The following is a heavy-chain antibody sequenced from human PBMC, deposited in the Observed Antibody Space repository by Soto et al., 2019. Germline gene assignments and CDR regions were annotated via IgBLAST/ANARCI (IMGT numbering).Heavy chain of an antibody. Sequence: PGGSLRLSCAASGFTFSSYAMSWVRQAPGKGLEWVSAISGSGGSTYYADSVKGRFTISRDNSKNTLYLQMNSLRAEDTAVYYCAKAPYSSSSPYYYYYGMDVRGQGTTVTVSS. CDR3: AKAPYSSSSPYYYYYGMDV. J-gene: IGHJ6*02. D-gene: IGHD6-6*01. CDR2: ISGSGGST. V-gene: IGHV3-23*01. CDR1: GFTFSSYA.